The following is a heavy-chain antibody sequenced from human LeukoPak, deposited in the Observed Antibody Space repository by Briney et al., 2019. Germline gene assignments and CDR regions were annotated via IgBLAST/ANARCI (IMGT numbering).Heavy chain of an antibody. V-gene: IGHV4-39*01. Sequence: SETLSLTCTVSGGSMSNSTYSWGWIRQPPGKGLEWIGSVYYSGTTYYNSSLKSRVTLSADTSKNEFSLKLSAVTAADTAVYYCARQEDYYRFDYWGLGTLVTVSS. CDR2: VYYSGTT. D-gene: IGHD3-22*01. CDR1: GGSMSNSTYS. CDR3: ARQEDYYRFDY. J-gene: IGHJ4*02.